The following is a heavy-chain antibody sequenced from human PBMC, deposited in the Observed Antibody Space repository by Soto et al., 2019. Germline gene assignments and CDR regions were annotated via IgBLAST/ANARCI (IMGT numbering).Heavy chain of an antibody. J-gene: IGHJ6*02. CDR1: GFTFSSYD. V-gene: IGHV3-30*03. CDR2: ISYDGSRK. Sequence: GGSLRLSCAASGFTFSSYDIHWVRQAPGKGLEWVALISYDGSRKYYADSVKGLFTISRDNSKNTLYLQVNSLRAEDTAVYYCARDFVSARPGQGNYYGMDVWGQGTTVTVSS. CDR3: ARDFVSARPGQGNYYGMDV. D-gene: IGHD6-6*01.